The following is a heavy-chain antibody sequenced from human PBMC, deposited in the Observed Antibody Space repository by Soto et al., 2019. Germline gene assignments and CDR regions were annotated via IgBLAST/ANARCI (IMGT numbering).Heavy chain of an antibody. D-gene: IGHD3-10*01. V-gene: IGHV4-4*02. CDR3: AREPQKSITIVRGDYYYGMDV. J-gene: IGHJ6*02. CDR1: VCSISSSNW. CDR2: IYHSGST. Sequence: SETLSLTFSVSVCSISSSNWWSWVRQPPGKGLEWIGEIYHSGSTNYNPSLKSRVTISVDKSKNQFSLKLSSVTAADTAVYYCAREPQKSITIVRGDYYYGMDVWGQGTTVTVSS.